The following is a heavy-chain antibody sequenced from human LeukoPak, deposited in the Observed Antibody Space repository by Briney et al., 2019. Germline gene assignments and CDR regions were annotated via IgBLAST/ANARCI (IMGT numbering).Heavy chain of an antibody. J-gene: IGHJ4*02. CDR3: ARGPSGYHNT. D-gene: IGHD5-12*01. Sequence: GGSLRLSCAASGFTFSSYWMHWVRQAPGKGLVWVSRINGDGSSTSYADSVEGRFTISRDNAKNTLYLQLSSLRAEDTAVYYCARGPSGYHNTGGQGTLVTVSS. V-gene: IGHV3-74*01. CDR2: INGDGSST. CDR1: GFTFSSYW.